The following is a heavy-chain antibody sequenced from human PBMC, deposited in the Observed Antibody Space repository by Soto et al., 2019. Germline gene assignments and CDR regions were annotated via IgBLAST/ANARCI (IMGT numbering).Heavy chain of an antibody. D-gene: IGHD3-9*01. V-gene: IGHV1-18*01. Sequence: ASVKVSCKASGYTFTSYRISWVRQAPGQGLEWMGWISAYSGNTNYAQKLQGRVTMTTDTSTSTAYMELSSLRSEDTAVYYCARDAYDILTGYSGTCFFDHWGQGTLVTVSS. CDR1: GYTFTSYR. CDR2: ISAYSGNT. CDR3: ARDAYDILTGYSGTCFFDH. J-gene: IGHJ4*02.